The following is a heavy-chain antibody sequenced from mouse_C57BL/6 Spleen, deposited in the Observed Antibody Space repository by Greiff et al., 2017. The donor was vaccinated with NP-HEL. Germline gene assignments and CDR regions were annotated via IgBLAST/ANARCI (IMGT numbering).Heavy chain of an antibody. D-gene: IGHD2-3*01. Sequence: VQLQQSGPELVKPGASVKMSCKASGYTFTDYNMHWVKQSHGKSLEWIGYINPNYGGTSYNQKFKGKATLTVNKSSSTAYMELRSLTSEDSAVYYCARFLDGYYAWFAYWGQGTLVTVSA. CDR1: GYTFTDYN. J-gene: IGHJ3*01. CDR3: ARFLDGYYAWFAY. V-gene: IGHV1-22*01. CDR2: INPNYGGT.